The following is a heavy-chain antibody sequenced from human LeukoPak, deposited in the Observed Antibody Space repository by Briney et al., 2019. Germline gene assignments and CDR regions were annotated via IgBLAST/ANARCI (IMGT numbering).Heavy chain of an antibody. CDR1: GFSFSGYG. V-gene: IGHV3-30*02. Sequence: GGSLRLSCAASGFSFSGYGMHWVRQAPGKGLEWVAFIHYDGARSYYADSVKGRFTISRDNSKNTLYLQMNSLRPEDTAVYYCAKAIWVAATSSWFCLDYWGQGTLVTVSS. J-gene: IGHJ4*02. D-gene: IGHD3-10*01. CDR3: AKAIWVAATSSWFCLDY. CDR2: IHYDGARS.